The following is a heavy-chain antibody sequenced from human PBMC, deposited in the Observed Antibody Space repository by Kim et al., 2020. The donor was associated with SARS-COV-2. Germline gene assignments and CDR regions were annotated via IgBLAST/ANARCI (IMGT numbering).Heavy chain of an antibody. CDR2: INSDGTTT. V-gene: IGHV3-74*01. CDR1: GFTFSSTW. J-gene: IGHJ4*02. Sequence: GGSLRLSCAASGFTFSSTWMHWVRQAPGGGLVWVSRINSDGTTTNYADSVKGRFSITRDNAKNTLYLQMTSLRDEDTAIYYCARPLYDYVWGTYWGQGTLVTVSS. D-gene: IGHD3-16*01. CDR3: ARPLYDYVWGTY.